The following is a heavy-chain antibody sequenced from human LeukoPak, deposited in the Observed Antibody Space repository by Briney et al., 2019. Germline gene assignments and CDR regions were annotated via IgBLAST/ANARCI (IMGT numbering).Heavy chain of an antibody. D-gene: IGHD6-19*01. CDR3: ARDVLLYSSDFQH. CDR2: INPSSGGT. Sequence: ASVKVSCKASGYTFTGYYMHWVRQAPGQGLEWMGWINPSSGGTNYAQKFQGRVTMTRDTSISTAYMDLSRLRSDDTAVYYCARDVLLYSSDFQHWGQGTLVTVSS. J-gene: IGHJ1*01. V-gene: IGHV1-2*02. CDR1: GYTFTGYY.